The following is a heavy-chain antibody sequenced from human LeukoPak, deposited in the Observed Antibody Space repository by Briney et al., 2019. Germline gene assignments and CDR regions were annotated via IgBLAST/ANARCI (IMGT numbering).Heavy chain of an antibody. CDR2: ISAYNGNS. V-gene: IGHV1-18*01. CDR3: ARVIMVRGVIMSWFDP. Sequence: ASVKLSCTASGYAFTNFGVSWVRQAPGQGLEWMGWISAYNGNSNYAQKLQGRVTMTTDTSTSTAYMELRSLRSDDTAVYYCARVIMVRGVIMSWFDPWGQGTLVSVSS. J-gene: IGHJ5*02. CDR1: GYAFTNFG. D-gene: IGHD3-10*01.